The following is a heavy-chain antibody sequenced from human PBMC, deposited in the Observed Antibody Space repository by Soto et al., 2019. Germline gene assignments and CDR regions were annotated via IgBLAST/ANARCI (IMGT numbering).Heavy chain of an antibody. Sequence: LRLSCTASGFMFNTYAMRWVRQAPGKGLEWVAGISGSSSTIDYADSVKGRFTIFRDNSNNTLYLQMNSLRAEDTAVYYCAKELFYYDSSDYSWGQGTLVTVSS. D-gene: IGHD3-22*01. J-gene: IGHJ4*02. CDR3: AKELFYYDSSDYS. CDR2: ISGSSSTI. V-gene: IGHV3-23*01. CDR1: GFMFNTYA.